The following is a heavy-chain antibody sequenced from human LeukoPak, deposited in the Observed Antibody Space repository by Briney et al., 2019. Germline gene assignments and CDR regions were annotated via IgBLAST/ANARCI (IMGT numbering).Heavy chain of an antibody. CDR2: IKQDGSDK. D-gene: IGHD3-10*01. CDR3: ARETSRGTGYGWEFDF. Sequence: PGGSLRLSCVVSGFSFSNYWMSWVRQAPGKGLEWVANIKQDGSDKYYVDSVKGRFTISRDNAKNSLSLQMNSLRAEDTAVYYCARETSRGTGYGWEFDFWGQGTLITVSS. J-gene: IGHJ4*02. V-gene: IGHV3-7*01. CDR1: GFSFSNYW.